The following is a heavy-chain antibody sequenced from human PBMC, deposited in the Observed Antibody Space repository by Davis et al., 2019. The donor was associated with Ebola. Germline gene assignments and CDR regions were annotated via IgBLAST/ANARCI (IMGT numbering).Heavy chain of an antibody. D-gene: IGHD1-7*01. CDR1: GGTFSSYT. CDR2: INPKSGGT. J-gene: IGHJ4*02. Sequence: AASVKVSCKASGGTFSSYTISWVRQAPGQGLEWMGRINPKSGGTNYAQKFQGRVTMTRETSISTAYMDLSRVRSDDTAVYYCARARYNWNYGVFDYWGQGTLVTVSS. V-gene: IGHV1-2*06. CDR3: ARARYNWNYGVFDY.